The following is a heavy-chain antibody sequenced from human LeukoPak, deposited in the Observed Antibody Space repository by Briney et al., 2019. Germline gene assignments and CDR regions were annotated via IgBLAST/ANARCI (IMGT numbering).Heavy chain of an antibody. J-gene: IGHJ4*02. CDR2: LWYDGSNK. D-gene: IGHD3-16*01. Sequence: GGSLRLSCAASGFTFSSSGMHWVRQAPGKGLEWGAVLWYDGSNKYYADSVKGRFTISRDNSKNTLSLQMNSLSAEDTDVYYCARDVSGGGVGNADYWGQGTLVTVSS. CDR3: ARDVSGGGVGNADY. V-gene: IGHV3-33*01. CDR1: GFTFSSSG.